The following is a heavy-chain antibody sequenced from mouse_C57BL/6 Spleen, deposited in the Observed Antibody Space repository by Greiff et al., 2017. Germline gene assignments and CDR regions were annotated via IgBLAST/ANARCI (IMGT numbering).Heavy chain of an antibody. J-gene: IGHJ1*03. CDR2: IYPGDGDT. D-gene: IGHD2-5*01. CDR1: GYAFSSSW. CDR3: ARSPYSNYEYFDV. Sequence: VQLQQSGPELVKPGASVKISCKASGYAFSSSWMNWVKQRPGKGLEWIGRIYPGDGDTNYNGKFKGKATLTADKSSSTAYMQRSSLTSEDSAVYFCARSPYSNYEYFDVWGTGTTVTVSS. V-gene: IGHV1-82*01.